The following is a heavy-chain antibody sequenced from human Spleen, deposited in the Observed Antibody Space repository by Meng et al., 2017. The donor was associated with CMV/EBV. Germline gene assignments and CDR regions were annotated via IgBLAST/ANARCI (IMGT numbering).Heavy chain of an antibody. D-gene: IGHD3-16*01. J-gene: IGHJ4*02. CDR2: IKSKSDGGTT. V-gene: IGHV3-15*01. Sequence: GESLKISCAASGFTFSSYAMSWVRQVPGKGLECVGRIKSKSDGGTTDYVAPVKGRFTISRDDSKSTLYLQMNSLKTEDTAVYYCTTDYGYGPDYWGQGTLVTVSS. CDR1: GFTFSSYA. CDR3: TTDYGYGPDY.